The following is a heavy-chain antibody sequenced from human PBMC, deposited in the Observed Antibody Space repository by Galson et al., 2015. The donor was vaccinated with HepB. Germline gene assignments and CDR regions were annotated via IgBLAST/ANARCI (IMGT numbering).Heavy chain of an antibody. CDR2: IYSSGST. V-gene: IGHV3-53*01. J-gene: IGHJ4*02. CDR1: GFIVSRHY. Sequence: LRLSCAASGFIVSRHYMSWVRQAPGKGLEWVSVIYSSGSTYYADSVKGRFTISRDNSKNTLYLQMKSLRADDTGVYYCAKGRDYNSAGVDYWGQGTLVTVSS. CDR3: AKGRDYNSAGVDY. D-gene: IGHD4-11*01.